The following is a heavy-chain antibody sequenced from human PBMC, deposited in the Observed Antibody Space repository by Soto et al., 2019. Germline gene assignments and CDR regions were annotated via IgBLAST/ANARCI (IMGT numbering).Heavy chain of an antibody. D-gene: IGHD2-2*01. CDR3: ARGNPYNYAGFDV. V-gene: IGHV1-8*01. CDR1: GYTFSNFD. J-gene: IGHJ6*02. CDR2: MNANSRKT. Sequence: ASVKVSCKASGYTFSNFDINWLRQASGQGPEWMGWMNANSRKTFYSQRFQGKFTMTWDTSLSTAYMEMNNLMSEDTAVYYCARGNPYNYAGFDVWGQGTTVPV.